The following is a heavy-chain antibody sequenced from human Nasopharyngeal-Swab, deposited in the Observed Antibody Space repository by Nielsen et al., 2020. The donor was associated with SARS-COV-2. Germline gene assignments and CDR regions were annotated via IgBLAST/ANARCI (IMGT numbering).Heavy chain of an antibody. CDR2: TYYRSKWYN. D-gene: IGHD6-19*01. Sequence: IMQSPSRGLEGLGRTYYRSKWYNDYAVSVKSRITINPDTSKNQFSLQLNSVTPEDTAVYYCARIAVAGHNWFDPWGQGTLVTVSS. J-gene: IGHJ5*02. V-gene: IGHV6-1*01. CDR3: ARIAVAGHNWFDP.